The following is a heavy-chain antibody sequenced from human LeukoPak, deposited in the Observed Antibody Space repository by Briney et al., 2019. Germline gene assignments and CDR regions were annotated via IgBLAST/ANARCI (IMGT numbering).Heavy chain of an antibody. Sequence: SETLSLTCTVSGGSIRSSYWSWIRQSAGRGLEWIGRLHSSGTTNYNPYLESRVTMSVDTSKNQFSLMLSSVTAADTAIYYCARDSDYHASGHDYWGQGTLVTVSS. V-gene: IGHV4-4*07. CDR3: ARDSDYHASGHDY. CDR2: LHSSGTT. CDR1: GGSIRSSY. D-gene: IGHD3-10*01. J-gene: IGHJ4*02.